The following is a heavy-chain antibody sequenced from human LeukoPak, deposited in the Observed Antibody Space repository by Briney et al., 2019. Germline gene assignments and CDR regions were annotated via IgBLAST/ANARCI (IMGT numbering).Heavy chain of an antibody. J-gene: IGHJ2*01. CDR3: VRRVYETSGYPYWYFDL. CDR1: GGSISISSSY. V-gene: IGHV4-39*02. CDR2: VHYSGNT. D-gene: IGHD3-22*01. Sequence: PSETLSLTCTVSGGSISISSSYWGWIRQPPGKGLEWVGSVHYSGNTFYNPSLKSRVTISLDTSKNHFSLKLSSVTAADTAVYFCVRRVYETSGYPYWYFDLWGRGTLVTVSS.